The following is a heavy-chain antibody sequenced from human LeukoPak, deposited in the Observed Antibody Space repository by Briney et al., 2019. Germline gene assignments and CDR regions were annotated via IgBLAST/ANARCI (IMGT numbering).Heavy chain of an antibody. V-gene: IGHV3-30-3*01. CDR3: ANLVGATTLIDY. Sequence: PGGSLRLSCAASGFTFSSYAMHWVRQAPGKGLEWVAVISYDGSNKYYADSVKGRFTISRDNSKNTLYLQINSLRAEDTAVYYCANLVGATTLIDYWGQGTLVTVSS. J-gene: IGHJ4*02. CDR1: GFTFSSYA. CDR2: ISYDGSNK. D-gene: IGHD1-26*01.